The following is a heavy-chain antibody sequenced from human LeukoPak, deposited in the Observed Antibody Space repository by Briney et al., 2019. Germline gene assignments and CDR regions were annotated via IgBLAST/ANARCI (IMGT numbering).Heavy chain of an antibody. J-gene: IGHJ5*02. D-gene: IGHD3-3*01. Sequence: GGYLRLSCTASGFTFSSYAMSWVRQAPGKGLEWVSAISGSGGSTYYADSVKGRFTISRDNSKNTLYLQMNSMRAEYTAVYYCAKDRFRPTSFGVGNWFYPWVQGTLVTVSS. V-gene: IGHV3-23*01. CDR1: GFTFSSYA. CDR2: ISGSGGST. CDR3: AKDRFRPTSFGVGNWFYP.